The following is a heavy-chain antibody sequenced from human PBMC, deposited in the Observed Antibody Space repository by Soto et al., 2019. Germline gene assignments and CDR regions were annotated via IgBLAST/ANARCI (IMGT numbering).Heavy chain of an antibody. J-gene: IGHJ6*02. CDR1: GYTFTGYY. D-gene: IGHD3-10*01. CDR3: AREGVRGDYYYYYGMDV. Sequence: ASVKVSCKASGYTFTGYYMHWVRQAPGQGLEWMGWINPNSGGTNYAQKFQGWVTMTRDTSISTAYMELRSLRSDDTAVYYCAREGVRGDYYYYYGMDVWGQGTTVTVSS. V-gene: IGHV1-2*04. CDR2: INPNSGGT.